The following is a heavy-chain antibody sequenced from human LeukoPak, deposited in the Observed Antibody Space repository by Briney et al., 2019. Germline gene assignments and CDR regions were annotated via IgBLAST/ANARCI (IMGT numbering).Heavy chain of an antibody. CDR3: ARARREMADY. D-gene: IGHD5-24*01. CDR2: IYHSGST. J-gene: IGHJ4*02. CDR1: GYSISSSYY. Sequence: PSETLSLTCTVSGYSISSSYYWGWIRPAPGKGLEWIGSIYHSGSTYYNPSLRSRVTISVDTSKNQFSLKLNSVTAADTAVYYCARARREMADYWGQGTLVTVSS. V-gene: IGHV4-38-2*02.